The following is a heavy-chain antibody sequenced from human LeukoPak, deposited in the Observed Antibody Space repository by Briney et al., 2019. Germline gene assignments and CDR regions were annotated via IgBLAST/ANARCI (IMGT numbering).Heavy chain of an antibody. J-gene: IGHJ5*02. CDR1: GFTFTSYG. CDR3: ARELPGYCSGSSCYSAPWFDP. Sequence: VASLKVSCKASGFTFTSYGISWVRQAPGQGLEWMGWISAYNGNTNYAQKLQGRVTMTTDTSTSTAYMELRSLRSDDTAVYYCARELPGYCSGSSCYSAPWFDPGGQGTLVTVS. V-gene: IGHV1-18*01. D-gene: IGHD2-15*01. CDR2: ISAYNGNT.